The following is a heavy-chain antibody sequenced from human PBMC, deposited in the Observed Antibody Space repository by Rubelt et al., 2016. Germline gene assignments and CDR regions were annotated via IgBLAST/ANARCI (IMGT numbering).Heavy chain of an antibody. J-gene: IGHJ4*02. D-gene: IGHD3-22*01. CDR2: INPNSGGT. Sequence: QVQLVQSGAEVKKPGASVKVSCKASGYTFTGYYMHWVRQAPGQGLEWMGWINPNSGGTNYAQKFQGRVTMPRDTSISTAYMELGRLRSDDTAVYYCARFAIGGHSSGYLFDYWGQGTLVTVSS. V-gene: IGHV1-2*02. CDR1: GYTFTGYY. CDR3: ARFAIGGHSSGYLFDY.